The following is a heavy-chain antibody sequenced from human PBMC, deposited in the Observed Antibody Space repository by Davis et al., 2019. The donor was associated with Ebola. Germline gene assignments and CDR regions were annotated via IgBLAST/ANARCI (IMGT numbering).Heavy chain of an antibody. D-gene: IGHD3/OR15-3a*01. Sequence: ASVKVSCKASGYTFTGYYMHWVRQAPGQGLEWMGWINPNSGGTNYAQKFQGWVTMTRDTSISTAYMELSRLRSDDTAVYYCARGVLVWTRSWRNWFDPWGQGTLVTVSS. CDR1: GYTFTGYY. CDR3: ARGVLVWTRSWRNWFDP. CDR2: INPNSGGT. J-gene: IGHJ5*02. V-gene: IGHV1-2*04.